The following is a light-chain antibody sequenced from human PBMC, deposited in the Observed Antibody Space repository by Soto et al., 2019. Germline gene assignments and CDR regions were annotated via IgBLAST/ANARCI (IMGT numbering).Light chain of an antibody. J-gene: IGKJ1*01. CDR1: QSISVW. CDR3: QQYNSYSPT. Sequence: DIQMTQSPSTLSASVGDRVTITCRASQSISVWLAWYQQKAGKAPNLLIYKASRLESGVPSRSSGSGSETEFTLTISGLQPGDSATYYCQQYNSYSPTFGQGTKVEI. CDR2: KAS. V-gene: IGKV1-5*03.